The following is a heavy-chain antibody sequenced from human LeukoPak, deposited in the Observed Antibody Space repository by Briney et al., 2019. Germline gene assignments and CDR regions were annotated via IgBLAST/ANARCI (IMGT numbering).Heavy chain of an antibody. V-gene: IGHV1-8*01. CDR3: ARVESPYCSSTSCYLHY. D-gene: IGHD2-2*01. Sequence: GASVKVSCKASGYTFTSYDINWVRQATGQGLEWMGWMNPNSGNTGYAQKFQGRVTMTRNTSISTAYMELSSLRSDDTAVYYCARVESPYCSSTSCYLHYWGQGTLVTVSS. CDR1: GYTFTSYD. CDR2: MNPNSGNT. J-gene: IGHJ4*02.